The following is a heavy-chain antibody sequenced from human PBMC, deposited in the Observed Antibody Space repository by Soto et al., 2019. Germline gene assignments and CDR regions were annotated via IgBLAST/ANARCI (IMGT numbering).Heavy chain of an antibody. CDR2: IYWDDDK. Sequence: SGPTLVNPTQTLTLTCTFSGFPLSTSEVGVGWIRQPPGKALQWLALIYWDDDKRYSPSLKSRLTITKDTSKNQVVLTMTNMDPVDTATYYCAHAPGIAVTTNWFDPWGQGILVTVSA. J-gene: IGHJ5*02. D-gene: IGHD6-19*01. CDR3: AHAPGIAVTTNWFDP. V-gene: IGHV2-5*02. CDR1: GFPLSTSEVG.